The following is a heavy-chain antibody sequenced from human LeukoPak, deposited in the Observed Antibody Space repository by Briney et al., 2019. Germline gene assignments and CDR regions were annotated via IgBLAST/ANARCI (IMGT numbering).Heavy chain of an antibody. Sequence: SETLSLTCAVYGGSFSGYYWSWIRQPPGKGLEWIGEINHSGSTNYNPSLKSRVTISVDTSKNQFSLKLSSVTAADTAVYYCARISGSSTSSEADYYYYYGMDVWGQGTTVTVSS. CDR1: GGSFSGYY. CDR2: INHSGST. D-gene: IGHD2-2*01. V-gene: IGHV4-34*01. J-gene: IGHJ6*02. CDR3: ARISGSSTSSEADYYYYYGMDV.